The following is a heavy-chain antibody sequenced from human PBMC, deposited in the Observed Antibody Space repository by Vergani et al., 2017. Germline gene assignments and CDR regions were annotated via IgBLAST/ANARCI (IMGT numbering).Heavy chain of an antibody. V-gene: IGHV2-5*01. CDR2: IYWNDDK. CDR3: AHTRRAWLLYAYYFDY. D-gene: IGHD3-3*01. CDR1: GFSLSTSGVG. Sequence: QITLKESGPTLVKPTQTLTLTCTFSGFSLSTSGVGVGWIRQPPGKALEWLALIYWNDDKRYSPSLKSRLTITKDTSKNQVVITMTNMDPVDTATYYCAHTRRAWLLYAYYFDYWGQGTLVTVSS. J-gene: IGHJ4*02.